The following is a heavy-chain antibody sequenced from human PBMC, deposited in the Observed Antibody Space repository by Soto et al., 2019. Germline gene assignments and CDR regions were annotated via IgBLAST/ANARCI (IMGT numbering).Heavy chain of an antibody. Sequence: GGSLRLSCEVSGFTFRAYWMRWVRQVPGKGLIWVSRISDDGFTTTYAGSVKGRFTISRDNAKNPLYLQMNSLRADDTGLYYCTRGPRVRAACTGAHWGQGTLVTVSS. D-gene: IGHD3-10*01. V-gene: IGHV3-74*01. J-gene: IGHJ4*01. CDR3: TRGPRVRAACTGAH. CDR2: ISDDGFTT. CDR1: GFTFRAYW.